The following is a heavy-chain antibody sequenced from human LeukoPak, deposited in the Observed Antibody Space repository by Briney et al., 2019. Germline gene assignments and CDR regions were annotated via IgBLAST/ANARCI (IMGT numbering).Heavy chain of an antibody. CDR2: INPSGGST. CDR3: ARDATIFGVVIYIDY. V-gene: IGHV1-46*01. CDR1: GYTFTSYY. D-gene: IGHD3-3*01. J-gene: IGHJ4*02. Sequence: ASVKVSCKASGYTFTSYYMHGVRQAPGQGLEWGGIINPSGGSTTYAQKFPGRVTMTRDASTSTVYMELSSLRSEDTAVYYCARDATIFGVVIYIDYWGQGTLVTVSS.